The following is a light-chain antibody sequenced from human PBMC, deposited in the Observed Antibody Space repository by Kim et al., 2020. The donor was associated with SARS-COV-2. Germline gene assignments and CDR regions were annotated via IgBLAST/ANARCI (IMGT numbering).Light chain of an antibody. CDR3: QHRRSWPLT. J-gene: IGKJ4*01. Sequence: LSRGERATLACRASQSVDRYLAWYQQKPGQAPRLLSYDASNRATGIPGRFSGSGFGTDFTLTISSLEPEDFAVYYCQHRRSWPLTFGGGTKVDIK. V-gene: IGKV3-11*01. CDR1: QSVDRY. CDR2: DAS.